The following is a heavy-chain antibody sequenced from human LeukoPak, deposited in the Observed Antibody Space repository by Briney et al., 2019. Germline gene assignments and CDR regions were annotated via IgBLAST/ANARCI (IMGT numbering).Heavy chain of an antibody. CDR2: IRSDGSNK. D-gene: IGHD2-15*01. Sequence: PGGSLRLSCAASGFTFSSYWMSWVRQAPGKGLEWVTFIRSDGSNKYYADSVKGRFTISRDNSKNTLYLQMNTLIAEDTAVYYCARVLRYCSGGNCYSGGLGYMDVWGKGTTVTISS. J-gene: IGHJ6*03. CDR3: ARVLRYCSGGNCYSGGLGYMDV. CDR1: GFTFSSYW. V-gene: IGHV3-30*02.